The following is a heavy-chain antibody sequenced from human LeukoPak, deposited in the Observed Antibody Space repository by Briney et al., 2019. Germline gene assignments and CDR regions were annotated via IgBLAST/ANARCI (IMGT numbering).Heavy chain of an antibody. J-gene: IGHJ4*02. CDR2: IKQDGSEK. Sequence: RPGGSLRLSCAASGFTFSSYWRSWVRQAPGKGLEWVANIKQDGSEKYYVDSVKGRFTISRDNAKNSLYLQMNSLRAEDTAVYYCARGTNFGYFDYWGQGTLVTVSS. CDR1: GFTFSSYW. CDR3: ARGTNFGYFDY. D-gene: IGHD1-7*01. V-gene: IGHV3-7*01.